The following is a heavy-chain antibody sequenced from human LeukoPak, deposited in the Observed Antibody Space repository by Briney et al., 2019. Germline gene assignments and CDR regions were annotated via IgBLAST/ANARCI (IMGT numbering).Heavy chain of an antibody. J-gene: IGHJ4*02. Sequence: PGGSLRLSCAASGFTFSSYAMTWVRHSSGKGLDWVSAISAGGGNTYYADSVKGRFTISRDNSKNTLYLQMNSLRAEDTAVYYCARSPMTGYYQAYYFDYWGQGTLVTVSS. V-gene: IGHV3-23*01. CDR3: ARSPMTGYYQAYYFDY. D-gene: IGHD3-9*01. CDR2: ISAGGGNT. CDR1: GFTFSSYA.